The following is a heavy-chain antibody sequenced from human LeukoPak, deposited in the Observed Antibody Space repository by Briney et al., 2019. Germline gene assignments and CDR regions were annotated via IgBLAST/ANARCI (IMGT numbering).Heavy chain of an antibody. CDR2: IYYSGST. J-gene: IGHJ5*02. CDR1: GGSISSYY. D-gene: IGHD4-17*01. CDR3: ARDKAADGDYSNWFDP. V-gene: IGHV4-59*01. Sequence: SETLSLTCTVSGGSISSYYWSWIRQPPGEGLEWIGYIYYSGSTNYNPSLKSRVTISVDTSKNQFSLKLSSVTAADTAVYYCARDKAADGDYSNWFDPWGQGTLVTVSS.